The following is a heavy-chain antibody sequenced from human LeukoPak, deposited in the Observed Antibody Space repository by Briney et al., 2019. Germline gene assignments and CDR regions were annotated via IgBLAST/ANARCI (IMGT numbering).Heavy chain of an antibody. CDR1: GGSISSGDYY. D-gene: IGHD5-24*01. V-gene: IGHV4-30-4*08. CDR2: IYYSGST. Sequence: SETLSLTCTVSGGSISSGDYYWSWIRQPPGKGLEWIGYIYYSGSTYYNPSLKSRVTISVDTSKNQFSLKLSSVTAADTAVYYCARHHRWGWLQPLFDPWGQGTLVTVSS. CDR3: ARHHRWGWLQPLFDP. J-gene: IGHJ5*02.